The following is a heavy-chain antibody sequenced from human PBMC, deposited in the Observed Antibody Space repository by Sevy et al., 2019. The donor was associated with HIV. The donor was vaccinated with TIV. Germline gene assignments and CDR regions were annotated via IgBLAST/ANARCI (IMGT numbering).Heavy chain of an antibody. J-gene: IGHJ4*02. CDR2: VSGSSNYI. V-gene: IGHV3-21*06. CDR3: ARGPPDGSYDYFDY. D-gene: IGHD1-26*01. Sequence: GESLKISCAASGFTFSSYNMNWVRQAPGKGLEWVSSVSGSSNYIYYAESVKGRFIISRDNAKNTLYLQMNSLRAGDTAVYYCARGPPDGSYDYFDYWGQGTLVTVSS. CDR1: GFTFSSYN.